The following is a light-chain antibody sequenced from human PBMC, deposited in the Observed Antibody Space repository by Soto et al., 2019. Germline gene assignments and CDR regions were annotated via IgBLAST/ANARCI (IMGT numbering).Light chain of an antibody. CDR1: NIGSKS. J-gene: IGLJ2*01. V-gene: IGLV3-21*04. CDR2: YDS. Sequence: SYELTQPPSVSVAPGKTARITCGGNNIGSKSVHWYQQKPGQAPVLVIYYDSDRPSGIPERFSGSNSGNTATPTISRVEAGDEADYYCQVWDSSSDHPGDVVFGGGTKLTVL. CDR3: QVWDSSSDHPGDVV.